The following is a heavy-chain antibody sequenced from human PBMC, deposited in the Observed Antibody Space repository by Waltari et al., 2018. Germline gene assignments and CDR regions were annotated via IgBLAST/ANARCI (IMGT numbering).Heavy chain of an antibody. CDR1: GGSISSYY. V-gene: IGHV4-4*07. CDR3: ARASAAADFLDAFDI. Sequence: QVQLQESGPGLVKPSETLSLTYTVSGGSISSYYWSWLRQPAGKGLEWIGRIYTSGSTNYNPSLKSRVTMSVDTSKNQFSLKLSSVTAADTAVYYCARASAAADFLDAFDIWGQGTMVTVSS. CDR2: IYTSGST. J-gene: IGHJ3*02. D-gene: IGHD6-13*01.